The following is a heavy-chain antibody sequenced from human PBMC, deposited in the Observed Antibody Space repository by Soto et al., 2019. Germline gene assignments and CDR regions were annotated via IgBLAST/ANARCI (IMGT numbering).Heavy chain of an antibody. V-gene: IGHV4-31*03. CDR3: ARGTNYYGSGSYMAPYYYYGMDV. CDR2: IYYSGST. Sequence: RSLTCTVSGGSISSGGYYWSWIRQHPGKGLEWIGYIYYSGSTYYNPSLKSRVTISVDTSKNQSSLKLSSVTAADTAVYYCARGTNYYGSGSYMAPYYYYGMDVWGQGTTVTVSS. J-gene: IGHJ6*02. D-gene: IGHD3-10*01. CDR1: GGSISSGGYY.